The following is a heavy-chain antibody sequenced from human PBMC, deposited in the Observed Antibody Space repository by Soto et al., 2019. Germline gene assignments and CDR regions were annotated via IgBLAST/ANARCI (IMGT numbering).Heavy chain of an antibody. CDR2: INPNSGGT. Sequence: ASVKVSCKASGYTFTGYYMHWVRQAPGQGLEWMGWINPNSGGTNYAQKFQGWVTMTRDTFISTAYMELSRLRSDDTAVYYCARDVGEGATAFDYWGQGTLVTVSS. D-gene: IGHD1-26*01. J-gene: IGHJ4*02. CDR1: GYTFTGYY. CDR3: ARDVGEGATAFDY. V-gene: IGHV1-2*04.